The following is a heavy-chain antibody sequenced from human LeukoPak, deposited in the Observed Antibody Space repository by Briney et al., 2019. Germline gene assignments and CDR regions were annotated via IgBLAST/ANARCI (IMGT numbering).Heavy chain of an antibody. V-gene: IGHV3-23*01. J-gene: IGHJ4*02. CDR2: ISGNGGRT. D-gene: IGHD6-13*01. Sequence: PGGSLRLSCAASGFTFSSYTMGWVRQAPGKGLEWVSDISGNGGRTYYADSVKGRFTISRDNSKNTLYLQMNSLRAEETAVYYCAKAGGASWYLYWGQGTLVTVSS. CDR1: GFTFSSYT. CDR3: AKAGGASWYLY.